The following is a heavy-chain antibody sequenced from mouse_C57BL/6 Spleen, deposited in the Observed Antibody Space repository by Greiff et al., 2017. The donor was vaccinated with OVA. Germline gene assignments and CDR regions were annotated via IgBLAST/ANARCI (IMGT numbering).Heavy chain of an antibody. CDR3: ARSTYYYGSSYVLYAMDY. Sequence: QVQLQQPGAELVRPGSSVKLSCKASGYTFTSYWMDWVKQRPGQGLEWIGNLYPSDSETHYNQKFKDKATLTVDKSSSTAYMQLSSLTSEDSAVYYCARSTYYYGSSYVLYAMDYWGQGTSVTVSS. D-gene: IGHD1-1*01. CDR1: GYTFTSYW. V-gene: IGHV1-61*01. CDR2: LYPSDSET. J-gene: IGHJ4*01.